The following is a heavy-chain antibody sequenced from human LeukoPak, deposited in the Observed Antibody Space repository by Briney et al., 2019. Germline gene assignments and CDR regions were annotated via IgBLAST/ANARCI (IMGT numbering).Heavy chain of an antibody. CDR3: ARLNGSGSFDY. V-gene: IGHV4-59*08. Sequence: PSETLSLTCTVSGGSISSYYWSWIRQPPGKGLEWIGYIYYSGSTNYNPSLKSRVTISVDTSKNQFSLKLSSVTAADTAVYYCARLNGSGSFDYWGQGTLVTVSS. J-gene: IGHJ4*02. CDR2: IYYSGST. D-gene: IGHD3-10*01. CDR1: GGSISSYY.